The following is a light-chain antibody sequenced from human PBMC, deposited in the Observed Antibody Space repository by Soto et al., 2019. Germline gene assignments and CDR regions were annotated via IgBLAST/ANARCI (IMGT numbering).Light chain of an antibody. CDR1: LSVSIYD. J-gene: IGKJ3*01. CDR2: GAY. Sequence: EIVLTKSPGTLYLSPGVRATLSCRVSLSVSIYDLAWYQQKPGQAPRLLIYGAYSRSTGVPDRYSGSRSGTDFTLTINRLEPEDLAVYYCHQYGRSLFTFGPGTKVDIK. CDR3: HQYGRSLFT. V-gene: IGKV3-20*01.